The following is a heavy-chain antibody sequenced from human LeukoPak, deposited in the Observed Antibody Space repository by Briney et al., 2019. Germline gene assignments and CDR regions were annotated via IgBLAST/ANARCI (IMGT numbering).Heavy chain of an antibody. CDR3: ARNDPSQTRGGYFDY. CDR2: IYYSGST. V-gene: IGHV4-28*01. CDR1: GYSISSSNW. J-gene: IGHJ4*02. Sequence: SETLSLTCAVSGYSISSSNWWGWIRQPPGKGLEWIGYIYYSGSTYYNPSLKSRVTMSVDTSKNQFSLKLSSVTAVDTAVYYCARNDPSQTRGGYFDYWGQGTLVTVSS. D-gene: IGHD2-15*01.